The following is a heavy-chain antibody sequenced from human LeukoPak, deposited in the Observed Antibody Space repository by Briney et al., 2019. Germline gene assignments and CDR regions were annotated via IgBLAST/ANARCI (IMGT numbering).Heavy chain of an antibody. Sequence: GGSLRLSCAASGFTFSSYSMNWVRQAPGKGLEWVSSISSSSSYIYYADSVKGRFTISRDNAKNSLYLQMNSLRAEDTAVYYCARDDLRNILTGYKAFDYWGQGTLVTVSS. CDR2: ISSSSSYI. CDR1: GFTFSSYS. D-gene: IGHD3-9*01. J-gene: IGHJ4*02. CDR3: ARDDLRNILTGYKAFDY. V-gene: IGHV3-21*01.